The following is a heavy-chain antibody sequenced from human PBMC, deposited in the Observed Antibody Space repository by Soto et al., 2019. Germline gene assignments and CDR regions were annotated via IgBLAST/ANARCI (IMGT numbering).Heavy chain of an antibody. CDR1: GYTFTSYD. V-gene: IGHV1-8*01. Sequence: GPSGKVSCKASGYTFTSYDINWLRQATGQGLEWMGWMNPNSGNTGYAQKFQGRVTMTRNTSISTAYMELSSLRSEDTAVYYCARGRRTIFGVVYYYYMDVWGKGTTVTVSS. CDR2: MNPNSGNT. CDR3: ARGRRTIFGVVYYYYMDV. J-gene: IGHJ6*03. D-gene: IGHD3-3*01.